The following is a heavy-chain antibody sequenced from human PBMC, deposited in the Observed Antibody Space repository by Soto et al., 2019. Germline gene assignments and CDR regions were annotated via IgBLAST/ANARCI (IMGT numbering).Heavy chain of an antibody. J-gene: IGHJ6*02. D-gene: IGHD2-2*01. V-gene: IGHV5-51*01. CDR3: ARNKGYCSSISCYGMDV. CDR2: IYPGDSDT. Sequence: PGESLKISCKGSGYSFSSYWIVWVRQMRGKGLEWMGTIYPGDSDTRYSPSFQGQVTISADKSISTAYLQWNSLKASDTAMYFCARNKGYCSSISCYGMDVWGQGAAVTVSS. CDR1: GYSFSSYW.